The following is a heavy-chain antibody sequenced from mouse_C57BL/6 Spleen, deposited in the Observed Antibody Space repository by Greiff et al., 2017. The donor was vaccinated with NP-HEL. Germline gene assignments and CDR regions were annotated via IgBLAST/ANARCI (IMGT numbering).Heavy chain of an antibody. CDR2: IDPSDSYT. J-gene: IGHJ1*03. CDR1: GYTFTSYW. Sequence: QVQLQQPGAELVKPGASVKLSCKASGYTFTSYWMQWVKQRPGQGLEWIGEIDPSDSYTNYNQKFKGKATLTVDTSSSTAYMQLSSLTSEDSAVYYCARRYDYDRYFDVWGTGTTVTVSS. D-gene: IGHD2-4*01. CDR3: ARRYDYDRYFDV. V-gene: IGHV1-50*01.